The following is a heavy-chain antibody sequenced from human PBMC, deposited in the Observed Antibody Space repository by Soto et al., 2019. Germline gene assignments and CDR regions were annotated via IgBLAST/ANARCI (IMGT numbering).Heavy chain of an antibody. D-gene: IGHD6-19*01. CDR1: GFTFSSYS. CDR3: ARVGEQWLAGSNYYYYGMDG. V-gene: IGHV3-48*02. J-gene: IGHJ6*02. CDR2: ISSSSSTI. Sequence: GGSLRLSCAASGFTFSSYSMNWVRQAPGKGLEWVSYISSSSSTIYYADSVKGRFTISRDNAKNSLYLQMNSLRDEDTAVYYCARVGEQWLAGSNYYYYGMDGWGQGTTVTVSS.